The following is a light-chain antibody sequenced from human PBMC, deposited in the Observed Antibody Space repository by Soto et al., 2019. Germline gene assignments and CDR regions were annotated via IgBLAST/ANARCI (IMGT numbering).Light chain of an antibody. J-gene: IGLJ2*01. CDR2: QDS. V-gene: IGLV3-1*01. CDR1: KLGDKY. Sequence: SYELTQPPSVSVSPGQTASITCSGDKLGDKYACWYQQKPGQSPVLVIYQDSKRPSGIPERFSGSTSGNTDTLTISGTQAMDEADYYCQAWDSSTGVFGGVTKLKVL. CDR3: QAWDSSTGV.